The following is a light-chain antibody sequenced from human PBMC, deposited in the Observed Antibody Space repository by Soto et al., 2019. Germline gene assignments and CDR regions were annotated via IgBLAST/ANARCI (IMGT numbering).Light chain of an antibody. CDR2: GDN. Sequence: SVLTQPPSVSGAPGQRVAISCTGSSSNIGAEYDVHWYQQLPGTAPKRLIYGDNNRPSGVPDRFSGSKSGTSASLAITGLQPADEADYYCQSYDSSLTTFVFGTGTKVTVL. CDR3: QSYDSSLTTFV. V-gene: IGLV1-40*01. J-gene: IGLJ1*01. CDR1: SSNIGAEYD.